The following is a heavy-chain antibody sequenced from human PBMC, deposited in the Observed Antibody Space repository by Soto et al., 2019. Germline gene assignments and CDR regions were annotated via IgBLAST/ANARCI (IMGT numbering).Heavy chain of an antibody. CDR2: FDPEDGET. J-gene: IGHJ5*02. CDR3: ATDSPKYCSSTSCFKWGWFDP. V-gene: IGHV1-24*01. D-gene: IGHD2-2*01. Sequence: QVQLVQSGAEVKKPGASVKVSCKVSGYTLTELSMHWVRQAPGKGLEWMGGFDPEDGETIYAQNFQGRVTMTEDPSTETAYMELSSLRSEDTAVYYCATDSPKYCSSTSCFKWGWFDPWGQGTLVTVSS. CDR1: GYTLTELS.